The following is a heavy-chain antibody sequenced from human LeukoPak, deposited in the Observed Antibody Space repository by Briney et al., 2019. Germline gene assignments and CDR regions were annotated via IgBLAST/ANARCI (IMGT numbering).Heavy chain of an antibody. Sequence: SGTLSLTCAVSGGSISSSNWWSWVRQPPGKGLEWIGEIYHSGSTNYNPSLKSRVTISVDKSKNQFSLKLSSVTAADTAVYYCASTRPELYPSISAASARGAFDIWGQGTMVTVSS. V-gene: IGHV4-4*02. D-gene: IGHD5-18*01. CDR1: GGSISSSNW. CDR2: IYHSGST. CDR3: ASTRPELYPSISAASARGAFDI. J-gene: IGHJ3*02.